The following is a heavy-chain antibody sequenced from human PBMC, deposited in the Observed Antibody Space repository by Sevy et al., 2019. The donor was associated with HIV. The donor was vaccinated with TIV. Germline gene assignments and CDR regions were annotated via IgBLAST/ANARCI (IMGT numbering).Heavy chain of an antibody. CDR1: GYTFTGYY. V-gene: IGHV1-2*06. D-gene: IGHD3-22*01. J-gene: IGHJ3*02. Sequence: ASVKVSCKASGYTFTGYYMHWVRQAPGQGLEWMGRINPNSGGTNSAQKFQGRVTMTRDTSISTAYMELSRLRSDDTAVYYCARTPRHYYDRGGAFGIWGQGTMVTVSS. CDR3: ARTPRHYYDRGGAFGI. CDR2: INPNSGGT.